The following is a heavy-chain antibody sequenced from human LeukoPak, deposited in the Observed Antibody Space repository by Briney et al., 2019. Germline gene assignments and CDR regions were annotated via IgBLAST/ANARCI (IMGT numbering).Heavy chain of an antibody. Sequence: GGSLRLSCTASGFTFSSYWMHWVRQAPGKGLVWVSRTNSDGSSTSYADSVKGRLTISRDNAKNTLYLQMNSLRDEDTAVYYCARPYYYDSSRVDYWGQGTLVTVSS. D-gene: IGHD3-22*01. CDR3: ARPYYYDSSRVDY. V-gene: IGHV3-74*01. J-gene: IGHJ4*02. CDR1: GFTFSSYW. CDR2: TNSDGSST.